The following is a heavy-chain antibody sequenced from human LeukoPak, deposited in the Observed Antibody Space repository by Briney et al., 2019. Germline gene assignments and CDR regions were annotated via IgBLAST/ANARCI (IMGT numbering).Heavy chain of an antibody. V-gene: IGHV4-30-4*01. J-gene: IGHJ4*02. CDR3: ARDPGGRRDFLWGTYGSYHFDY. CDR1: GGSISSGDYY. CDR2: IYYSGST. D-gene: IGHD3-16*01. Sequence: PSQTLSLTCTVSGGSISSGDYYWSWIRQPPGKGLEWIGYIYYSGSTYYNPSLTSRLTISIDTSKNQFSLKLSSVTAADTAVYYCARDPGGRRDFLWGTYGSYHFDYWGQGTLVTVSS.